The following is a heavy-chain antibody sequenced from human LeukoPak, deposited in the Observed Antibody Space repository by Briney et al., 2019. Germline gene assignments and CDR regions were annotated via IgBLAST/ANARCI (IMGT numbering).Heavy chain of an antibody. CDR2: IYHSGST. D-gene: IGHD3-10*01. Sequence: SETLSLTCTVSGYSISSGYYWGWIRQPPGKGLEWIGSIYHSGSTYYNPSLKSRVTISVDTSKNQFSLKLSSVTAADTAVYYCARGGERALEVLLWFGYYYYYMDVWGKGTTVTVSS. J-gene: IGHJ6*03. V-gene: IGHV4-38-2*02. CDR1: GYSISSGYY. CDR3: ARGGERALEVLLWFGYYYYYMDV.